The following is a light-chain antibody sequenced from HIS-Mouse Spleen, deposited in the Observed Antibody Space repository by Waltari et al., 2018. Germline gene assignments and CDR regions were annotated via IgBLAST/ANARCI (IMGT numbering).Light chain of an antibody. CDR2: VDS. CDR3: YSTDSSGNQRV. V-gene: IGLV3-10*01. CDR1: ALPKKY. J-gene: IGLJ2*01. Sequence: SYELTQPPSESVSPGQTARITCSGDALPKKYAYWYQKKSGQAPVLVIYVDSKRPSGSPGRLSGSSSGTMATLTISGAQVEDEADYYCYSTDSSGNQRVFGGGTKLTVL.